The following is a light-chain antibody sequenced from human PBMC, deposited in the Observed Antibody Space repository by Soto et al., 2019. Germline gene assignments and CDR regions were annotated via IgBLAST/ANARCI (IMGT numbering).Light chain of an antibody. CDR1: SSDVGGYNY. CDR3: SSYAGSHTYV. CDR2: EVT. Sequence: QSVLTQPASVSGSPGQSITISCTGTSSDVGGYNYVSWYQQHPGKAPKLIIYEVTKRPSGVPDRFSGSKSGNTASLTVSGLQPEDEAEYYCSSYAGSHTYVFGTGTKVTVL. V-gene: IGLV2-8*01. J-gene: IGLJ1*01.